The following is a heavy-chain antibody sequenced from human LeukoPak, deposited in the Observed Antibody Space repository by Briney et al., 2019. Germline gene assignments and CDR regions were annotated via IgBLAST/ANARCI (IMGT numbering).Heavy chain of an antibody. V-gene: IGHV1-69*13. CDR2: IIPIFGTS. J-gene: IGHJ4*02. CDR1: GGTFSSYA. Sequence: SVKVSCKASGGTFSSYAISWVRQAPGQGLEWMGRIIPIFGTSNYAQKFQGRVTITEDESASTAYMELSSLRSEDTAVYYCARDGGSSWYTSGYDYWGQGTLVTVSS. D-gene: IGHD6-13*01. CDR3: ARDGGSSWYTSGYDY.